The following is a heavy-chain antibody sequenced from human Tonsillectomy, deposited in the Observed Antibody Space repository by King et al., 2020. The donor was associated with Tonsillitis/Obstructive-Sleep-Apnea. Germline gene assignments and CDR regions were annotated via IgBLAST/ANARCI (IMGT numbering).Heavy chain of an antibody. V-gene: IGHV5-51*03. J-gene: IGHJ4*02. CDR3: ARLFDYADYWHY. CDR2: IYPGYSDI. D-gene: IGHD4-17*01. CDR1: GYRFTTYW. Sequence: QLVQSGAEVKKPGESLKISCKGSGYRFTTYWIGWVRQMPGKGLEWMGMIYPGYSDIRYSPSFQGQVTISADKSISTAYLQWSSLKASDTAMYYCARLFDYADYWHYWGQGTLVTVSS.